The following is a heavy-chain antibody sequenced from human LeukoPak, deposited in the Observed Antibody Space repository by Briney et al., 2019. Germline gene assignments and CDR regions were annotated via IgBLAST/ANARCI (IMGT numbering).Heavy chain of an antibody. J-gene: IGHJ5*02. CDR3: ARSFSSNWYDWFDP. CDR1: GGSISSGGYY. CDR2: IYYSGNT. Sequence: SQTLSLTCTVSGGSISSGGYYWGWVRQRPGMGLEGVVYIYYSGNTYYNPSLKSRVTISVDTSKNQFSLKLSSVTAADTAVYYCARSFSSNWYDWFDPWGQGALVSVSS. D-gene: IGHD6-13*01. V-gene: IGHV4-31*03.